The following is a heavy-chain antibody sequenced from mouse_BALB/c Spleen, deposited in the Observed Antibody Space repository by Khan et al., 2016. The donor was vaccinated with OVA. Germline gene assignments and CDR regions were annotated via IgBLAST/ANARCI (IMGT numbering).Heavy chain of an antibody. CDR3: ATLCGNGPY. CDR2: IWAGGST. J-gene: IGHJ3*01. CDR1: GFSLTHYG. Sequence: QVQLKQSGPGLVAPSQSLSITCTVPGFSLTHYGVHWLRQPPGKGLEWLGVIWAGGSTNYNSALMSKLSLSKDNSKSQVFLNMNSLQTDDAAMYYCATLCGNGPYWGQGTLVTVSA. V-gene: IGHV2-9*02. D-gene: IGHD2-1*01.